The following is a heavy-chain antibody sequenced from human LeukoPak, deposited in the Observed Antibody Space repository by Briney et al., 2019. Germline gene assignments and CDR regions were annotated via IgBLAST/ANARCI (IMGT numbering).Heavy chain of an antibody. CDR1: GHSIRTNYY. CDR3: ARGYSYGYVFDY. J-gene: IGHJ4*02. Sequence: SETLSLTCTVVGHSIRTNYYWGWIRQPPGKGLEWIGSIYHSGSTYYNPSLKSRVTISVDTSKNQFSLKLSSVTAADTAVYYCARGYSYGYVFDYWGQGTLVTVSS. D-gene: IGHD5-18*01. CDR2: IYHSGST. V-gene: IGHV4-38-2*02.